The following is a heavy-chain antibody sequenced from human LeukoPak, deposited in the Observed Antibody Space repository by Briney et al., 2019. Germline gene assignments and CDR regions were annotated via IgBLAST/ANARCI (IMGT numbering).Heavy chain of an antibody. CDR3: ARDNSVGDNAWWFDP. V-gene: IGHV1-46*01. D-gene: IGHD1-26*01. CDR2: INPSGGST. J-gene: IGHJ5*02. Sequence: GASVTVSCKASGYTFTSYYMHWVRQAPGQGLEWMGIINPSGGSTNYAQKFQGRVTMTRDMSTSTDYMELSSLRSEDTAIYYCARDNSVGDNAWWFDPWGQGTLVTVSS. CDR1: GYTFTSYY.